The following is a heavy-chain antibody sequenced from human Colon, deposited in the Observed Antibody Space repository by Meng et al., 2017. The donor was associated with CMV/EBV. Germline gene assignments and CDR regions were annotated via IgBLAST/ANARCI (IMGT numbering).Heavy chain of an antibody. D-gene: IGHD4-17*01. V-gene: IGHV5-51*01. CDR3: ARWNVWGYGDSHTDPYYYYGMDV. CDR2: IYPGDSDT. CDR1: GYSFTSYW. J-gene: IGHJ6*02. Sequence: GGSLRLSCKGSGYSFTSYWIGWVRQMPGKGLEWMGIIYPGDSDTRYSPPFQGQVTISADKSISTAYLQWSSLKASDTAMYYCARWNVWGYGDSHTDPYYYYGMDVWGQGTTVTVSS.